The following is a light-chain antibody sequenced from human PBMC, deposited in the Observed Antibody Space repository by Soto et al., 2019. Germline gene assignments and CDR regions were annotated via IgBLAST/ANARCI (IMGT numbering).Light chain of an antibody. J-gene: IGLJ1*01. CDR2: SNS. Sequence: QSVLTHPPSASRTPGHRFTFSFSGSSSNILGNTVSWFQHLPRTAPKLLIFSNSHRPSGVPDRFSGAKSGTSASLAISWLKSEDEANYYCATWDDGLSAYVFGTGTKVPVL. CDR1: SSNILGNT. V-gene: IGLV1-44*01. CDR3: ATWDDGLSAYV.